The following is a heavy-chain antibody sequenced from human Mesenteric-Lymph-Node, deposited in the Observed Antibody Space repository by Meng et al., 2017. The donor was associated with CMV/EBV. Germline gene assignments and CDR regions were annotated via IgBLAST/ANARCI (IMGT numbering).Heavy chain of an antibody. CDR1: GFTFDDYA. Sequence: GGSLRLSCAASGFTFDDYAMHWVRQAPGKGLEWVSGISWNSGSIGYADSVKGRFTISRDNAKNSLYLQMNSLRAEDTALYYCAKEGFFQRQYSSGWLDWGQGTLVTVSS. CDR3: AKEGFFQRQYSSGWLD. CDR2: ISWNSGSI. V-gene: IGHV3-9*01. J-gene: IGHJ4*02. D-gene: IGHD6-19*01.